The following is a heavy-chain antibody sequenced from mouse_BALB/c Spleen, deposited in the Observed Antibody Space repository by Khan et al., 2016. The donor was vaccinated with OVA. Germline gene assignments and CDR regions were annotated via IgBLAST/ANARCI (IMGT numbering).Heavy chain of an antibody. J-gene: IGHJ1*01. CDR1: GFNIKDSY. V-gene: IGHV14-3*02. CDR2: IAPANGKT. CDR3: CQPLYDPRYFEV. Sequence: EVQLQESGAELVKPGASVKLSCSASGFNIKDSYIHWVKQRPEQGLEWIGRIAPANGKTEYAPKFQGKATIPADTSSNTSYLQLSSLSSEDSAVLCRCQPLYDPRYFEVWGAGTTVTVSS. D-gene: IGHD2-3*01.